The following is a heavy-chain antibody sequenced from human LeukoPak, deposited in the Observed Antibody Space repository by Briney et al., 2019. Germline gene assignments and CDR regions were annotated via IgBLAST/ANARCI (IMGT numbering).Heavy chain of an antibody. CDR3: AKASAMIVVVSKHFDY. V-gene: IGHV3-23*01. CDR1: GFTFSSYA. Sequence: GGSLRLSCAASGFTFSSYAMSWVRQAPGKGLEWVSAISYSGGSTYYADSVKGRFTISRDNSKNTLYLQMNSLRAEDAAVYYCAKASAMIVVVSKHFDYWGQGTLVTVSS. CDR2: ISYSGGST. J-gene: IGHJ4*02. D-gene: IGHD3-22*01.